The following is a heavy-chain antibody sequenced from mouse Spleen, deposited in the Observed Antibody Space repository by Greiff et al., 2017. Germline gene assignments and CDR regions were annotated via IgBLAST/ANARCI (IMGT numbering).Heavy chain of an antibody. V-gene: IGHV7-3*02. CDR2: IRNKANGYTT. CDR1: GFTFTDYY. D-gene: IGHD2-10*01. CDR3: ARPAYYGNSLYFDY. J-gene: IGHJ2*01. Sequence: EVKLVESGGGLVQPGGSLRLSCATSGFTFTDYYMSWVRQPPGKALEWLGFIRNKANGYTTEYSASVKGRFTISRDNSQSILYLQMNTLRAEDSATYYCARPAYYGNSLYFDYWGQGTTLTVSA.